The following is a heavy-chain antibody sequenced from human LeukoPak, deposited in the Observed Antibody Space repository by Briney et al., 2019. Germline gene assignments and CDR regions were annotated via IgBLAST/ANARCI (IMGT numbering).Heavy chain of an antibody. D-gene: IGHD1-26*01. Sequence: GGSLRLSCVASGFTFSDYYMTWVRQAPGKGLEWVSYISSSSNTAYYADSVQGRLTVSRDNAKNSLYLQMNNLRAEDTAVYYCARRAMGATSFDYWGQGTLVTVSS. CDR2: ISSSSNTA. CDR1: GFTFSDYY. CDR3: ARRAMGATSFDY. J-gene: IGHJ4*02. V-gene: IGHV3-11*04.